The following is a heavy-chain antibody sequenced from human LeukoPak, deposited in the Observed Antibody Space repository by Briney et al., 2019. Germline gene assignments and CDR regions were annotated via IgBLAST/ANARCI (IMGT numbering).Heavy chain of an antibody. CDR2: IYYSGST. D-gene: IGHD3-22*01. J-gene: IGHJ3*02. CDR3: AREADFGDYDSSGYYAFDI. Sequence: PSETLSLTCTVSGGSISSGDYYWSWIRQPPGKGLEWIGYIYYSGSTYYNPSLKSRVTISVDTSKNQFSLKLSSVTAADTAVYYCAREADFGDYDSSGYYAFDIWGQGTMVTVSS. V-gene: IGHV4-30-4*01. CDR1: GGSISSGDYY.